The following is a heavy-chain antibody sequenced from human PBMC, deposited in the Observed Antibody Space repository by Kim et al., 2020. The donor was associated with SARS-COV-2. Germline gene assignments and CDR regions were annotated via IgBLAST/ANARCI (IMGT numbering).Heavy chain of an antibody. V-gene: IGHV5-10-1*01. D-gene: IGHD3-22*01. CDR1: GYSFTSYW. J-gene: IGHJ4*02. CDR3: ARLYYYDSSGYYLDY. CDR2: IDPSDSYT. Sequence: GESLKISCKGSGYSFTSYWISWVRQMPGKGLEWMGRIDPSDSYTNYSPSFQGHVTISADKSISTAYLQWSSLKASDTAMYYCARLYYYDSSGYYLDYWGQGTLVTVSS.